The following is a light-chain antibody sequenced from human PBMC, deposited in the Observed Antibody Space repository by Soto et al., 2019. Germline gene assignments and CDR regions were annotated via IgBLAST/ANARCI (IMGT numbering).Light chain of an antibody. J-gene: IGKJ5*01. CDR1: QDIDKS. CDR3: QQSYRTPPIT. CDR2: YSS. Sequence: DIQMTQSPSSLSASVGDRVTITCRSSQDIDKSLHWYRQKPGKAPELLIFYSSSLQSGVPSRFSGSGSGTDFSLTISSLQPEDFATYYCQQSYRTPPITFGQGTRLEI. V-gene: IGKV1-39*01.